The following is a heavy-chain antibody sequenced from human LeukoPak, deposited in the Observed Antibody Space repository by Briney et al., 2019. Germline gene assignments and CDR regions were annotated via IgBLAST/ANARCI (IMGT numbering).Heavy chain of an antibody. V-gene: IGHV4-34*01. CDR2: INESGDT. CDR3: ARVVGIAVVPGATEDNYFDP. D-gene: IGHD2-2*01. J-gene: IGHJ5*02. CDR1: GGSFSNYF. Sequence: SDTLSLTCGVYGGSFSNYFWTWIRQSPAKGLEWVGEINESGDTDYNPSLKRRANISIDTSRSQFSLTLSPVTAADTAMYYCARVVGIAVVPGATEDNYFDPWGQGTQVTVSS.